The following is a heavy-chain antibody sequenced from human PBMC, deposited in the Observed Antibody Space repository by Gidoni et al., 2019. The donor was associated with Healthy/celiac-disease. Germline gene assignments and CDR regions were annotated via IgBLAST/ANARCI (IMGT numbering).Heavy chain of an antibody. CDR3: ARRKLSGPFDY. CDR2: ISSSSSTI. V-gene: IGHV3-48*01. Sequence: EVLLVESGGGLVQPGGSLSLSCAASGFTFSSYSMNWVRQAPGKGLEWVSDISSSSSTIYYADSVKGRFTISRDNAKNSLYLQMNSLRAEDTAVYYCARRKLSGPFDYWGQGTLVTVSS. D-gene: IGHD3-3*01. CDR1: GFTFSSYS. J-gene: IGHJ4*02.